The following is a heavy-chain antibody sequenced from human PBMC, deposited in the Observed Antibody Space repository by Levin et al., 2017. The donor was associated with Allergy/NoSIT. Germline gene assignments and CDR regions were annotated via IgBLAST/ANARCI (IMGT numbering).Heavy chain of an antibody. CDR2: ISWSSHSL. J-gene: IGHJ6*02. D-gene: IGHD5-18*01. CDR3: TKDIVRGYSLGSKCGLYGLDV. CDR1: GFIFEDYA. Sequence: SLKISCEASGFIFEDYAMHWVRQVPGKGLEWVAGISWSSHSLGYADSVKGRFTISRDNAKNSLYLQMYSLIFEDTALYYCTKDIVRGYSLGSKCGLYGLDVWGHGTAVTV. V-gene: IGHV3-9*01.